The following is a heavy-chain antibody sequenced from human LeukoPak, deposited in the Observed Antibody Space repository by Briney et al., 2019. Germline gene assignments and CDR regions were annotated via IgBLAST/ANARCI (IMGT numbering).Heavy chain of an antibody. D-gene: IGHD3-9*01. J-gene: IGHJ2*01. CDR3: GRRTYYDTLTGYTYWYFDL. Sequence: TSETLSLTCTVSGGSISSYYWSWIRQPPGKRLEWIGYTSYSGSTDYNPSLKSRVTMSVDKSKNQFSLKLSSVTAADTAVYYCGRRTYYDTLTGYTYWYFDLWGRGTLVTVSS. CDR2: TSYSGST. CDR1: GGSISSYY. V-gene: IGHV4-59*01.